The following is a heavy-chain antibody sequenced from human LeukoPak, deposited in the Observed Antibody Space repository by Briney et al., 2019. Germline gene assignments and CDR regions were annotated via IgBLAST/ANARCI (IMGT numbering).Heavy chain of an antibody. V-gene: IGHV4-31*03. J-gene: IGHJ4*02. Sequence: SQTLSLSCTVSGGSISRGGYYWSWIRQHPEKGLEWIGYIYYSGSTYYNPSLKSRVTISVDTSKNQFSLQLSSVTAADTAVYYCASGDYYDSSGYSSVVVYDYWGQGTLVTVSS. CDR2: IYYSGST. D-gene: IGHD3-22*01. CDR3: ASGDYYDSSGYSSVVVYDY. CDR1: GGSISRGGYY.